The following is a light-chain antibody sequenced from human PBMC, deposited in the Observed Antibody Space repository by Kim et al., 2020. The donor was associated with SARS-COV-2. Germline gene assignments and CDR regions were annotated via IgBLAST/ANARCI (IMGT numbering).Light chain of an antibody. CDR2: DAS. V-gene: IGKV1-13*02. Sequence: AIQLTQSPSSLSASVGDRVTITCRASQGISSALAWYQQKPGKAPKLLIYDASSLESGVPSRFSGSGSGTDFTLTISSLQPEDFATYYCQQFFTFGPGTKLEI. CDR3: QQFFT. CDR1: QGISSA. J-gene: IGKJ2*01.